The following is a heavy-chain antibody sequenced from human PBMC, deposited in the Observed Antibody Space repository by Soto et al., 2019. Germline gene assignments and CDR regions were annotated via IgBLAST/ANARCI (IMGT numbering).Heavy chain of an antibody. J-gene: IGHJ4*02. CDR2: IRSKTDGGTA. CDR3: TTGRYSSGWTTDY. CDR1: GFTFSNAW. D-gene: IGHD6-19*01. Sequence: GGSLRLSCAASGFTFSNAWMNWVRQAPGKGLEWVGRIRSKTDGGTADYAAPVKGRFTISRDDSKNTLYLQMNSLKPEDTAVYYCTTGRYSSGWTTDYWGQGTLVTVSS. V-gene: IGHV3-15*07.